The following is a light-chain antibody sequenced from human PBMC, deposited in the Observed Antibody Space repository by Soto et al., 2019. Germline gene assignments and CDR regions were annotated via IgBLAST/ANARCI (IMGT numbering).Light chain of an antibody. Sequence: QSVLTQPPSASGTPGQRVTISCSGSSSNIGSKTVNWYQQLPGTAPKLLIYSNNQRPSGVPDRFSGSKSGTSASLANSGLQSEDEADYYCAAWDDSLNGVVFGGGTKLPVL. CDR3: AAWDDSLNGVV. J-gene: IGLJ2*01. CDR1: SSNIGSKT. CDR2: SNN. V-gene: IGLV1-44*01.